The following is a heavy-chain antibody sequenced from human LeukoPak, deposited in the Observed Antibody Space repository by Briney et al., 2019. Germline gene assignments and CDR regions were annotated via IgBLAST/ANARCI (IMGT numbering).Heavy chain of an antibody. Sequence: SETLSLTCAVYGGSFSGYYWSWIRQPPGKGLEWIGEINHSGSTNYNPSLKSRVTISVDTSKNQFSLKLSSVTAADTAVYYCARVNYGSGSFFASWSQGTLVTVSS. D-gene: IGHD3-10*01. J-gene: IGHJ4*02. V-gene: IGHV4-34*01. CDR3: ARVNYGSGSFFAS. CDR2: INHSGST. CDR1: GGSFSGYY.